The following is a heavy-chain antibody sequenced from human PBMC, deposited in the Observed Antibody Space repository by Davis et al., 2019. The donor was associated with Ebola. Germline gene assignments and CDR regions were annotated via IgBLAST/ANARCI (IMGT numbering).Heavy chain of an antibody. V-gene: IGHV1-2*02. CDR1: GYTFTGYY. D-gene: IGHD3-10*01. CDR2: INPNSGGT. J-gene: IGHJ5*02. CDR3: ARRINVVQGVIWWLDP. Sequence: ASVKVSCKASGYTFTGYYMHWVRQAPGQGLEWMGWINPNSGGTNYAQKFQGRVTMTRDTSISTAYMELSRLRSDDTAVYYCARRINVVQGVIWWLDPWGQGTLVTVSS.